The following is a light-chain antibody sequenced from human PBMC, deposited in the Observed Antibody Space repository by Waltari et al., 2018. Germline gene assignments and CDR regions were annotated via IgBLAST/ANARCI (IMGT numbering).Light chain of an antibody. CDR2: YAS. Sequence: ELVLTQSPDFQSATPNEKVTITCRASQNIGTDLHWYQQKPYQCPNLLISYASRPFSGVPSSFSGSGSGTTFTLTISSLQAEDAATYYCHQSGSLPFTFGPGTKVDIK. CDR1: QNIGTD. V-gene: IGKV6-21*01. CDR3: HQSGSLPFT. J-gene: IGKJ3*01.